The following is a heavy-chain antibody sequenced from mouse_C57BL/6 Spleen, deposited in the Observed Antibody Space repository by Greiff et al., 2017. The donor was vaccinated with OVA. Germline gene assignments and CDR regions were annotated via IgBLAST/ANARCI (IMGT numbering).Heavy chain of an antibody. CDR3: ARRGNYRYFDV. J-gene: IGHJ1*03. D-gene: IGHD2-1*01. CDR2: INPNNGGT. V-gene: IGHV1-26*01. CDR1: GYTFTDYY. Sequence: VQLQQSGPELVKPGASVKISCKASGYTFTDYYMNWVKQSHGKSLEWIGDINPNNGGTSYNQKFKGKATLTVDKSSSTAYMELRSLTSEDSAVYYCARRGNYRYFDVWGTGTTVTVSS.